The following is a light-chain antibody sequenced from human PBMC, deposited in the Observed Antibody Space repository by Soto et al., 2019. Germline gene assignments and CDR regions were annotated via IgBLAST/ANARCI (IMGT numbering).Light chain of an antibody. Sequence: QSALTQPPSASGSPGQSVTISCTGTSSDVGGYDYVSWYQQHPGKAPKLLIYEVSKRPSGVPDRFSGSKTGNTASLTVSGLQADDEADYYCTSYAGDNNYLFGTGTRSPS. J-gene: IGLJ1*01. CDR3: TSYAGDNNYL. CDR1: SSDVGGYDY. CDR2: EVS. V-gene: IGLV2-8*01.